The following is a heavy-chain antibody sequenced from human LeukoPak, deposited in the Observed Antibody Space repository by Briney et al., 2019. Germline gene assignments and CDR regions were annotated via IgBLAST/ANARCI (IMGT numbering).Heavy chain of an antibody. J-gene: IGHJ4*02. CDR2: IRYDGSNK. CDR3: AREADDGVYYFDY. V-gene: IGHV3-30*02. CDR1: GFTFSSYG. D-gene: IGHD5-24*01. Sequence: SGGSLRLSCAASGFTFSSYGMHWVRQAPGKGLEWVAFIRYDGSNKYYADSVKGRFTISRDNAKNSLYLQMYSLRAEDTAVYYCAREADDGVYYFDYWGQGTLVTVSS.